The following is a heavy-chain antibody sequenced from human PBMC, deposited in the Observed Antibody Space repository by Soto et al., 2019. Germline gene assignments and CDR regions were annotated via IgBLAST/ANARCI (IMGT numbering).Heavy chain of an antibody. V-gene: IGHV4-4*02. CDR3: ARFYSSSSSLDY. Sequence: XXTLSLTFAVSSGSISSSNWWSWVRQPPGKGLEWIGEIYHSGSTNYNPSLKSRVTISVDKSKNQFSLKLSSVTAADTAVYYCARFYSSSSSLDYWGQGTLVTVSS. CDR2: IYHSGST. CDR1: SGSISSSNW. J-gene: IGHJ4*02. D-gene: IGHD6-6*01.